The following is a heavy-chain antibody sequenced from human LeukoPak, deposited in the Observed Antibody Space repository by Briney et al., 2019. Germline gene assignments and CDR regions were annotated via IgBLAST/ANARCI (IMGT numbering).Heavy chain of an antibody. J-gene: IGHJ6*03. Sequence: GGSLRLYCAASGFKFSSYGMHWVRQAPGKGLEWVAFVRFDGSEKYYADSVQGRFSISRDNFKNTVYLQMDSLRTEDTAVYYCAKGSLQCSGSSCPQYYYYMDVWGKGTTVAVSS. V-gene: IGHV3-30*02. CDR3: AKGSLQCSGSSCPQYYYYMDV. CDR1: GFKFSSYG. D-gene: IGHD2-15*01. CDR2: VRFDGSEK.